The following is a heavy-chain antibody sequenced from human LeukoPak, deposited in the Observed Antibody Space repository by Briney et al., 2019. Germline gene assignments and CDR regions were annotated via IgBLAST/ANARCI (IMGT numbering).Heavy chain of an antibody. Sequence: GGSLRLSCSASGFTFSGYTMHWVRQPPGRGLEYVSAISSSESSTYYADSVKGRFTISRDNAKNSLYLQMNSLRAEDTAVYYCARDRGYYDQDYWGQGTLVTVSS. J-gene: IGHJ4*02. CDR3: ARDRGYYDQDY. CDR1: GFTFSGYT. V-gene: IGHV3-64*04. D-gene: IGHD3-22*01. CDR2: ISSSESST.